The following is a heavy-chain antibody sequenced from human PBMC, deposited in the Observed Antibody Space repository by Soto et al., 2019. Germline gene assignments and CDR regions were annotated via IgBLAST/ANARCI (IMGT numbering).Heavy chain of an antibody. V-gene: IGHV3-30*03. CDR1: GFTFSRYG. J-gene: IGHJ5*02. D-gene: IGHD2-2*01. Sequence: QVQLVESGGGVVQPGRSLRLSCEASGFTFSRYGMHWVRQAPGKGLEWVAVISNDETTEFYADAVKGRFTISRDNSNNTLILHMNSLKFEDTAMYYCARDFSTALYGRFTPWGQGTLVTVSS. CDR2: ISNDETTE. CDR3: ARDFSTALYGRFTP.